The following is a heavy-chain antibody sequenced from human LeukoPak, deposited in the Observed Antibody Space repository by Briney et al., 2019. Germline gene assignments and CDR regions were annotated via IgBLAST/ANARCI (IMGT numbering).Heavy chain of an antibody. CDR2: TYYRSKWYN. J-gene: IGHJ4*02. CDR1: GDSVSSNSAA. CDR3: ARDGYSSSWYVSYYFDY. D-gene: IGHD6-13*01. V-gene: IGHV6-1*01. Sequence: SQTLSLTCAISGDSVSSNSAAWNWIRQSPSRGLEWLGRTYYRSKWYNDYAVSVKSRITINPDTSKNQFSLQLNSVTPEDTAVYYCARDGYSSSWYVSYYFDYWGQGTLVTVSS.